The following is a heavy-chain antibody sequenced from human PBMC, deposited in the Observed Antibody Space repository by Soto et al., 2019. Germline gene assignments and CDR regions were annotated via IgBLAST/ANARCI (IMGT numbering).Heavy chain of an antibody. J-gene: IGHJ4*02. Sequence: SETLSLTCAVSGYSISSSNWWGWIRQPPGKGLEWIGYIYYSGTTYYNPSLKSRVTMSVDTSKNQFSLKLTSVTAVDTAVYYCAKDQGSSWYEIEYWGQGTLVTVSS. D-gene: IGHD6-13*01. CDR2: IYYSGTT. CDR1: GYSISSSNW. CDR3: AKDQGSSWYEIEY. V-gene: IGHV4-28*03.